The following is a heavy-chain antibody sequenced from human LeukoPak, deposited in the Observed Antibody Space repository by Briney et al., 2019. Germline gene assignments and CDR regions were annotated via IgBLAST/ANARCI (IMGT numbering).Heavy chain of an antibody. D-gene: IGHD1-26*01. V-gene: IGHV1-69*06. CDR2: TIPIFGTA. CDR1: GGTFSSYA. CDR3: TRKNTGSPIDY. Sequence: SVKVSCKASGGTFSSYAISWVRQAPGQGLEWMGGTIPIFGTANYAQKFQGRFTITADKSTSTAYMDLRSLRSDDTAVYYCTRKNTGSPIDYWGQGTLVTVSS. J-gene: IGHJ4*02.